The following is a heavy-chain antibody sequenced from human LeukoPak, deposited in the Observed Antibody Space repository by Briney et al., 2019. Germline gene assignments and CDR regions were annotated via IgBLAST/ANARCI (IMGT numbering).Heavy chain of an antibody. CDR2: INPNSGDT. J-gene: IGHJ5*02. V-gene: IGHV1-2*02. CDR3: ARDYRFRITTFGGGRRNWFDP. D-gene: IGHD3-3*01. Sequence: GASVKVSCKASGYIFTAYYIHWVRQAPGQGLEWMGWINPNSGDTNYAQKFQGRVTMTRDKSINTVYMELSGLRSDDTAVFYCARDYRFRITTFGGGRRNWFDPWGQGTLVTVSS. CDR1: GYIFTAYY.